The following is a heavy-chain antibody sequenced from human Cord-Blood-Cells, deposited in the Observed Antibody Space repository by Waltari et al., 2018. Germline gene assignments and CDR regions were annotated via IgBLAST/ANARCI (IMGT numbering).Heavy chain of an antibody. Sequence: QVQLVQSGAEVKKPGSSVKVSCKASGSTFRSYAIIWVRQAPGQGLEWMGGIIPIFGTENYAQKFQGRVTITADESTSTAYMELSSLRSEDTAVYYCAREREREGNWNFDYWGQGTLVTVSS. CDR1: GSTFRSYA. CDR2: IIPIFGTE. J-gene: IGHJ4*02. CDR3: AREREREGNWNFDY. V-gene: IGHV1-69*01. D-gene: IGHD1-20*01.